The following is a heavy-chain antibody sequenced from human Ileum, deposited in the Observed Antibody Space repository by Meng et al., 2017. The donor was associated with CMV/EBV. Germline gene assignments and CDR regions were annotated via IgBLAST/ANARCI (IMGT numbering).Heavy chain of an antibody. J-gene: IGHJ6*02. Sequence: GGPLRPSCEASGFTFSDYYMTWVRQAPGKGLEWISNISSRSTNTFYADSVRGRCAVSRDNAKNSLYVQMKSLRAEDTAVYNCVRAAGCISLARGCICRYGMNVWGQGTTVTVSS. CDR2: ISSRSTNT. D-gene: IGHD3-3*02. CDR3: VRAAGCISLARGCICRYGMNV. CDR1: GFTFSDYY. V-gene: IGHV3-11*01.